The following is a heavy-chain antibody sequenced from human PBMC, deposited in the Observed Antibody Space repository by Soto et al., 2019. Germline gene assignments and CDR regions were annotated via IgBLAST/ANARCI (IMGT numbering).Heavy chain of an antibody. CDR1: GFTFGDYA. CDR3: TRASSTVARGYCFDY. D-gene: IGHD4-17*01. CDR2: IRNRAYSGTT. V-gene: IGHV3-49*03. J-gene: IGHJ4*02. Sequence: GGSLRLSCTASGFTFGDYAMSWFRQAPGKGLEWVGFIRNRAYSGTTEYAASVKGRFTISRDDSKSIAYLQMNSLKTEDTAVYYCTRASSTVARGYCFDYWGQGT.